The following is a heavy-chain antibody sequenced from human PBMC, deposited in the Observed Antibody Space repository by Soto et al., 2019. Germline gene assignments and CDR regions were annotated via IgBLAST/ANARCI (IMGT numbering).Heavy chain of an antibody. CDR1: GGTFSSYA. V-gene: IGHV1-69*12. J-gene: IGHJ6*02. CDR2: IIPIFGTA. D-gene: IGHD5-18*01. Sequence: QVQLVQSGAEVKKPGSSVKVSCKASGGTFSSYAISWVRQAPGQGLEWMGGIIPIFGTANYAQKFQGRVTSTADESTSKAYMERSSLGSEDTAVYYCARGKDTAMVTLYYGMDVWGQGTTVTVSS. CDR3: ARGKDTAMVTLYYGMDV.